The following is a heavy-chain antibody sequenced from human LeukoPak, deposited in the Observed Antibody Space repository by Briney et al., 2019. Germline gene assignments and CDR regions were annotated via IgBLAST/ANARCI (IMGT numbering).Heavy chain of an antibody. CDR3: AKDALSGWYGYSDY. CDR1: GSTFSNYA. J-gene: IGHJ4*02. CDR2: ISGSGSST. D-gene: IGHD6-19*01. Sequence: GGSLRLSCAASGSTFSNYAMDWVRQAPGKGLEWVSSISGSGSSTYYADSVKGRFTISRDNSKNTLFLQMNSLRAEDTAVYHCAKDALSGWYGYSDYWGQGTLVTVSS. V-gene: IGHV3-23*01.